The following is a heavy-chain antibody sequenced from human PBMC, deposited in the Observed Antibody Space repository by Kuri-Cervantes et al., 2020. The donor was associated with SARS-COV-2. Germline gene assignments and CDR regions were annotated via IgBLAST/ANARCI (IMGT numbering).Heavy chain of an antibody. CDR3: ARGKAEITMVVMVITSGAYYFDY. V-gene: IGHV4-34*01. Sequence: GSLRLSCAVYGGSFSDYSWSWIRQSPGKGLECIGEITHRGNTNYNPSLMSRVTISVDTSKNQFPLKLSSVTAADTAVYYCARGKAEITMVVMVITSGAYYFDYWGQGALVTVSS. CDR1: GGSFSDYS. D-gene: IGHD3-22*01. CDR2: ITHRGNT. J-gene: IGHJ4*02.